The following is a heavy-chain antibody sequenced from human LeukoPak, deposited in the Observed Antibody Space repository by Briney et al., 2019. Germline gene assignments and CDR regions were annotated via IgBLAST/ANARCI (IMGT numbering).Heavy chain of an antibody. J-gene: IGHJ2*01. Sequence: ETLSLTCAVYGGSFSGYYWSWVRQDAGKGLEWVSSISSSSSYIYYADSVKGRLTIARDNAKNSLYLQMNSLRAEDTAVYYCASTPNLWGRGTLVTVSS. CDR2: ISSSSSYI. CDR3: ASTPNL. V-gene: IGHV3-21*01. CDR1: GGSFSGYY.